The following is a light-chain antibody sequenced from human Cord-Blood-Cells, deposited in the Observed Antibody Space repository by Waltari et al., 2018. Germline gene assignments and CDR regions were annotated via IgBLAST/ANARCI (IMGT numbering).Light chain of an antibody. CDR3: SSYTSSSTYV. V-gene: IGLV2-14*01. J-gene: IGLJ1*01. CDR2: EVS. Sequence: QSALTQPASVSGSPGQSITISCTGPSSDVGGYHYVSWDQQPPGKAPNLMIYEVSNRPSGVSNRFSGSKSGNTASLTISGLQAEDEADYYCSSYTSSSTYVFGTGTKVTVL. CDR1: SSDVGGYHY.